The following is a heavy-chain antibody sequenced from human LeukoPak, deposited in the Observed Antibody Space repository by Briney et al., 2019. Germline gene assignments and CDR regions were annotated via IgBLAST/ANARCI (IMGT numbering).Heavy chain of an antibody. CDR3: ARDGGQLVRGGHFDY. CDR2: INPNSGGT. D-gene: IGHD6-6*01. J-gene: IGHJ4*02. CDR1: GYTFTGYY. Sequence: ASVKVSCEASGYTFTGYYMHWVRQAPGQGLEWMGWINPNSGGTNYAQKFQGRVTMTRDTSISTAYMELSRLRSDDTAVYYCARDGGQLVRGGHFDYWGQGTLVTVSS. V-gene: IGHV1-2*02.